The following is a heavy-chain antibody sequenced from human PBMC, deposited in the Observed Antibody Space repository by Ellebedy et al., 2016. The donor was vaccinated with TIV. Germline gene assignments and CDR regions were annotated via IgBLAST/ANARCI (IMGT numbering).Heavy chain of an antibody. V-gene: IGHV4-39*07. Sequence: MPSETLSLTCTVSGDSISSGSYYWGWIRQPPGKWLQWIGSISSDGRPYYNPSLKTRVTISVDTSKNQFSLKLSSVTAADTAVYYCARESNSELHFDYWGQGTLVTVSS. CDR1: GDSISSGSYY. CDR3: ARESNSELHFDY. D-gene: IGHD4-11*01. J-gene: IGHJ4*02. CDR2: ISSDGRP.